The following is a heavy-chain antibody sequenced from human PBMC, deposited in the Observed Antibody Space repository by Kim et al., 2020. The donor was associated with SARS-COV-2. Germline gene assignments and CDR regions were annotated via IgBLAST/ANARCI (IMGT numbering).Heavy chain of an antibody. CDR1: GSTLTELF. CDR3: ATLPL. CDR2: FNPEDGTT. Sequence: ASVKVSCRVSGSTLTELFMTWVRQAPGKGLEWMGGFNPEDGTTIYAQKFQGRVTMTEDTSANTAYMELASLRSDDTAVYYCATLPLWGQGTMITVYS. V-gene: IGHV1-24*01. J-gene: IGHJ3*01.